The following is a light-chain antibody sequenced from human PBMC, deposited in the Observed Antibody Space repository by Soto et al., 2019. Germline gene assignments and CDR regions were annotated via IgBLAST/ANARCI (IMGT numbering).Light chain of an antibody. CDR1: QSVSSNY. V-gene: IGKV3-20*01. Sequence: DIVLTQSPGTLSLSPGERATLSCRASQSVSSNYLAWYQQKPGQAPRLLIYGASSRATGIPDRFSGSGSGTDFTLTISRLEPEDFAVYYCQQYGRSPWTFGRGTKVDIK. J-gene: IGKJ1*01. CDR3: QQYGRSPWT. CDR2: GAS.